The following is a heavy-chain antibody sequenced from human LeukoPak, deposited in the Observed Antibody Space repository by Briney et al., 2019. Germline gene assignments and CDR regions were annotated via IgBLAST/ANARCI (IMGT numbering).Heavy chain of an antibody. D-gene: IGHD1-26*01. V-gene: IGHV3-48*01. CDR3: ARFSGPDGHFDY. CDR1: GFTFSSYS. Sequence: GGSLRLSCAASGFTFSSYSMNWVRQAPGKGLEWVSYIGSSSSTIYYADSVKGRFTISRHNSKNTLYLQMNSLRAEDTAVYYCARFSGPDGHFDYWGQGTLVTVSS. J-gene: IGHJ4*02. CDR2: IGSSSSTI.